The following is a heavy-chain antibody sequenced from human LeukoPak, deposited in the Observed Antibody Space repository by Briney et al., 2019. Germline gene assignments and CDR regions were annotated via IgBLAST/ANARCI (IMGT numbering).Heavy chain of an antibody. CDR2: IYYTGST. V-gene: IGHV4-39*07. CDR1: GGSISSDTYY. Sequence: SETLSLTCTVSGGSISSDTYYWGWIRQTPGKGLEWIGTIYYTGSTYFNPSLKSRASISLDTSKNQFSLRLNSVTAADTAVYYCAREDGSGTYYRDYWGQGTPVTVSS. CDR3: AREDGSGTYYRDY. J-gene: IGHJ4*02. D-gene: IGHD3-10*01.